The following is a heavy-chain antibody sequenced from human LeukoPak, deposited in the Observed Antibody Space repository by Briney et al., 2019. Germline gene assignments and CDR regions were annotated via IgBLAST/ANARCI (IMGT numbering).Heavy chain of an antibody. J-gene: IGHJ4*02. CDR1: GFTFSSYA. CDR3: AKIPLGSEYDQFDY. Sequence: GGSLRLSCVASGFTFSSYAMSWVRQAPGKGLEWVSAISGSGGSTYYADSVKGRFTISRDNSKNTLYLQMNSLGAEDTAVYYCAKIPLGSEYDQFDYWGQGTLVTVSS. D-gene: IGHD1-1*01. V-gene: IGHV3-23*01. CDR2: ISGSGGST.